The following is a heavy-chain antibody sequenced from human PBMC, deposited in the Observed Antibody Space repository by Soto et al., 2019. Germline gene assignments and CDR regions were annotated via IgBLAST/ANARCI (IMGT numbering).Heavy chain of an antibody. CDR1: GGSISSHY. V-gene: IGHV4-59*11. Sequence: PSETLSLTCTVSGGSISSHYWSWIRQPPGKGPEWIAYMYYSGSTNYNPSLKSRVTISVDTSKTQFSLKLNSVTAADTAVYYCARSDQYCSGGSCWGNAFDIWGQGTMVTVSS. D-gene: IGHD2-15*01. CDR2: MYYSGST. CDR3: ARSDQYCSGGSCWGNAFDI. J-gene: IGHJ3*02.